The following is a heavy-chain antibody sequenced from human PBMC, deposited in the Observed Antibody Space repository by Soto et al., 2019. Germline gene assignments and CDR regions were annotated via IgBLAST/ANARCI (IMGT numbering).Heavy chain of an antibody. CDR3: AKYKVKGSGWYPIGY. Sequence: GGSLRLSCAASGFTFSSYAMSWVRQAPGKGLEWVSAISGSGGSTYYADSVKGRFTISRDNSKNTLYLQMNSLRAEDTAVYYCAKYKVKGSGWYPIGYWGQGTLVTVSS. V-gene: IGHV3-23*01. CDR1: GFTFSSYA. D-gene: IGHD6-19*01. CDR2: ISGSGGST. J-gene: IGHJ4*02.